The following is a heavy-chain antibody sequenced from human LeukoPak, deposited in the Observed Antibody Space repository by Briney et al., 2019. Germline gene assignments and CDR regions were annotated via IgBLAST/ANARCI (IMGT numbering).Heavy chain of an antibody. CDR2: ISGSGGST. CDR3: AKDQGAMVRGVIHYYYGMDV. J-gene: IGHJ6*02. V-gene: IGHV3-23*01. CDR1: GFTFGSYA. D-gene: IGHD3-10*01. Sequence: GGSLRLSWAASGFTFGSYAMSWVRQAPGKGLEWVSAISGSGGSTYYADSVKGRFTISRDNSKNTLYLQMNSLRAEDTAVYYCAKDQGAMVRGVIHYYYGMDVWGQGTTVTVSS.